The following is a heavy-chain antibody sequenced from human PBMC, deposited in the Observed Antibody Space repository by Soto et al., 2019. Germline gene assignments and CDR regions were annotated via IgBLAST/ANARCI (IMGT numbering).Heavy chain of an antibody. CDR3: ARGHYYGSKGYFDY. V-gene: IGHV4-34*01. CDR2: INHSGST. D-gene: IGHD3-10*01. CDR1: GGSFSGYY. Sequence: SETLSLTCAVYGGSFSGYYWSWIRQPPGKGLEWIGEINHSGSTNYNPSLKSRVTISVDTSKNQFSLKLSSVTAADTVVYYCARGHYYGSKGYFDYWGQGTLVTVSS. J-gene: IGHJ4*02.